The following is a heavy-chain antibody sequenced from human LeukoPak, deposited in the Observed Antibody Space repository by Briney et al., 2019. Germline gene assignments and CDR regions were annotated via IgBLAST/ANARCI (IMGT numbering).Heavy chain of an antibody. J-gene: IGHJ3*02. CDR1: GFTFSSYA. CDR3: AKDYDSSGYYYGAFDI. V-gene: IGHV3-23*01. Sequence: GGSLRLSCADSGFTFSSYAMSWVRQAPGKGLEWVSAISGSGGSTYYADSVKGRFTISRDNSKNTLYLQMNSLRAEDTAVYYCAKDYDSSGYYYGAFDIWGQGTMVTVSS. D-gene: IGHD3-22*01. CDR2: ISGSGGST.